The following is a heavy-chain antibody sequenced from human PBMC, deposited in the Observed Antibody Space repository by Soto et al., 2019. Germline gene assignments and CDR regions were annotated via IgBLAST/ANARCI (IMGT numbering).Heavy chain of an antibody. Sequence: EVQLLESGGGLVQPGGSLRLSRTASGFTFRSYTMMWVRQAPGMGLEWVSAISGSADATNTADSVKGRLTISRDNSKNTLYLQMNSLRAEDTAVYYCAKGRTSGSFYFYSDYWGQGTLVTVSS. D-gene: IGHD3-10*01. CDR1: GFTFRSYT. CDR2: ISGSADAT. CDR3: AKGRTSGSFYFYSDY. J-gene: IGHJ4*02. V-gene: IGHV3-23*01.